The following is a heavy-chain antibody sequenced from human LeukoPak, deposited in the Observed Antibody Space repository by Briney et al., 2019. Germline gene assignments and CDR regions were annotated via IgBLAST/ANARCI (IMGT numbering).Heavy chain of an antibody. D-gene: IGHD3-10*01. CDR3: AKVGHSFGSGNYPTMEY. V-gene: IGHV3-30*02. CDR1: GFTFSSYG. Sequence: PGGSLRLSCAASGFTFSSYGMFWVRQAPGNGLEWVAFIRYDGSIKYFPDSVKGRFTISRDNAKNTLYLQMNSLRPDDTATYYCAKVGHSFGSGNYPTMEYWGQGTLVTVSS. CDR2: IRYDGSIK. J-gene: IGHJ4*02.